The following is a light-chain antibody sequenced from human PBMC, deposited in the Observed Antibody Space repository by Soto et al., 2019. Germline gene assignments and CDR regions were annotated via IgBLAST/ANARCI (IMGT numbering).Light chain of an antibody. CDR2: DVS. J-gene: IGLJ1*01. V-gene: IGLV2-14*03. CDR3: SSYTSSSTLSTYV. Sequence: TQPASVSGSPGQSITISCTGTSSDVGGYNYVSWYQHHPGKAPKLMIYDVSNRPSGVSNRFSGSKSGNTASLIISGLQAEDEADYYCSSYTSSSTLSTYVFGTGTKLTVL. CDR1: SSDVGGYNY.